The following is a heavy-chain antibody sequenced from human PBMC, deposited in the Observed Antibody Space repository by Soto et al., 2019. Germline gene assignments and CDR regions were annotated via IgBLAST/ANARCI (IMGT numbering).Heavy chain of an antibody. D-gene: IGHD2-15*01. V-gene: IGHV1-18*04. J-gene: IGHJ4*02. CDR1: GYKFDSHR. Sequence: GAPVKLSSEAPGYKFDSHRIRWVRQAPGKGLEWMGFISAYNGNTYYAQKLQGRVTMTRDKSTSTAYMELRSLRSGDTAVYYCARESTDIVVVVAAHAFDIWRQGTLVPVSS. CDR3: ARESTDIVVVVAAHAFDI. CDR2: ISAYNGNT.